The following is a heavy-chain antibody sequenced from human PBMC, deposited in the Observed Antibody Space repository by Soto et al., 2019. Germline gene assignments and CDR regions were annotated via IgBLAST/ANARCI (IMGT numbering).Heavy chain of an antibody. CDR3: ARIDYGDQGVNWFDP. V-gene: IGHV4-30-4*01. D-gene: IGHD4-17*01. CDR1: GGSISSGDYY. Sequence: QVQLQESGPGLVKPSQTLSLTCTVSGGSISSGDYYWSWIRQPPGKGLEWIGYIYYRGSTYYNPSLKSRVTISVDTSKNQFSLKLSSVTAAYTAVYYCARIDYGDQGVNWFDPWGQGTLVTVSS. CDR2: IYYRGST. J-gene: IGHJ5*02.